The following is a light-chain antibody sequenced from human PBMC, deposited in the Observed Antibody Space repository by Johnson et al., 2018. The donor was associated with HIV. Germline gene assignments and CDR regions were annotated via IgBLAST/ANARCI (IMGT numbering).Light chain of an antibody. J-gene: IGLJ1*01. CDR2: ANT. CDR3: GTWDNSLSAFV. CDR1: SSNIGNNY. V-gene: IGLV1-51*01. Sequence: QSVLTQPPSVSAAPGQKVTISCSGSSSNIGNNYVSWYQQLPGTAPKLLIYANTKRPSGIPDRFSGSKSGTSATLGITGLQTGDEAEYYCGTWDNSLSAFVIVSGTKVAVL.